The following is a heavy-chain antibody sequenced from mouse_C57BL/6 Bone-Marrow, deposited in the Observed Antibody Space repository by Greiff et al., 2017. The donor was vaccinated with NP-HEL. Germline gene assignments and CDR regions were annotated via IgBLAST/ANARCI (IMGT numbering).Heavy chain of an antibody. CDR1: GYTFTDYY. J-gene: IGHJ1*03. D-gene: IGHD2-12*01. Sequence: VQLQQSGPELVKPGASVKISCKASGYTFTDYYMNWVKQSHGKSLEWIGDINPNNGGTSYNQKFKGKATLTVDKSSSTAYMELRSLTSEDSAVYYCARGDDGYFDVWGTGTTVTVSS. V-gene: IGHV1-26*01. CDR3: ARGDDGYFDV. CDR2: INPNNGGT.